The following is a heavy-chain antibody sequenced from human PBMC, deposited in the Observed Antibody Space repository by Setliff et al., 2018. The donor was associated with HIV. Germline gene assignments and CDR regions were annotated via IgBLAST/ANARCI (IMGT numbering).Heavy chain of an antibody. J-gene: IGHJ4*01. CDR1: GGSISSTSYY. V-gene: IGHV4-39*07. D-gene: IGHD3-22*01. CDR2: VYYSGTS. Sequence: SETLSLTCSVSGGSISSTSYYWGWVRQPPGKSLEWIGSVYYSGTSYYSPSLKSRVTMSVDTSKSQFSLKLTSVTAADTAVYFCARDPHYFDTSGYYSYFYFDYWGHGTLVTVSS. CDR3: ARDPHYFDTSGYYSYFYFDY.